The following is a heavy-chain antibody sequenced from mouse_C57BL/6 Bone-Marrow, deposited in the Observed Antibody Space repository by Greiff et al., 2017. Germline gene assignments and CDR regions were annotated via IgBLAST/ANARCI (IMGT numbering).Heavy chain of an antibody. D-gene: IGHD2-14*01. Sequence: QVQLQQPGAELVKPGASVKLSCKASGYTFTSYWMHWVKQRPGQGLEWIGMIHPNSGSTNYNEKFKSKATLTADKSSSTAYMQLSSLTSEDSAVYYCSFAAYRYFDWYFDVWGTGTTVTVSS. CDR1: GYTFTSYW. CDR2: IHPNSGST. CDR3: SFAAYRYFDWYFDV. V-gene: IGHV1-64*01. J-gene: IGHJ1*03.